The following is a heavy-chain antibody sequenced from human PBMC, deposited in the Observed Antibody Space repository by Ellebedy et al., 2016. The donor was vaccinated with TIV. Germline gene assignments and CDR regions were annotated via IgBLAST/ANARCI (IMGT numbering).Heavy chain of an antibody. CDR1: GGSFSGYS. D-gene: IGHD1-14*01. CDR3: AIYHRNNDYHIDP. CDR2: IYHSGST. V-gene: IGHV4-34*01. Sequence: SETLSLXXAVYGGSFSGYSWNWIRQSPGRGLEWIGEIYHSGSTNYNPSLKSRVTTSVDTSKNQFSPRLSPLTAADTAVYYCAIYHRNNDYHIDPWGQGTLVTVSS. J-gene: IGHJ5*02.